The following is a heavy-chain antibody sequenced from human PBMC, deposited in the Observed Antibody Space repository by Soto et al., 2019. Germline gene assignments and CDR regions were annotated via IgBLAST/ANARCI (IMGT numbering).Heavy chain of an antibody. CDR2: ISGSGGST. CDR1: GFTFSSYA. J-gene: IGHJ6*02. CDR3: AKETTVTTEVTGVLYYYYGMDV. V-gene: IGHV3-23*01. Sequence: GGSLRRSCAASGFTFSSYAMSWVRQAPGKGLEWVSAISGSGGSTYYADSVKGRFTISRDNSKNTLYLQMNSLRAEDTAVYYCAKETTVTTEVTGVLYYYYGMDVWGQGTTVTVSS. D-gene: IGHD4-4*01.